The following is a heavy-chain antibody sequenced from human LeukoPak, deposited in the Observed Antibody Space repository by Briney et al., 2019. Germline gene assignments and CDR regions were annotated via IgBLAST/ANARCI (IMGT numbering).Heavy chain of an antibody. CDR3: ARGYDILTGYYFDY. D-gene: IGHD3-9*01. CDR1: GFTVSSNY. V-gene: IGHV3-53*01. Sequence: GSLRLSCAASGFTVSSNYMSWVRQAPGKGLEWVSVIYSGGSTYYADSVKGRFTISRDNSKNTLYLQVNSLRAEDTAVYYCARGYDILTGYYFDYWGQGTLVTVSS. J-gene: IGHJ4*02. CDR2: IYSGGST.